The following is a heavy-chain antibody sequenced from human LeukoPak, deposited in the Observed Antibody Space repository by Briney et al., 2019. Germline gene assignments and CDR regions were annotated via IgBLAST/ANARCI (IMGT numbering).Heavy chain of an antibody. Sequence: PSETLSLTCAVYGGSFSGYYWSWIRQPPGKGLEWIGEINHSGSTNYNPSLKSRVTISVDTSKNQFSLKLSSVTAADTAVYYCARSTSMIVVAPFDYWGQGTLVTVSS. CDR3: ARSTSMIVVAPFDY. CDR2: INHSGST. V-gene: IGHV4-34*01. J-gene: IGHJ4*02. D-gene: IGHD3-22*01. CDR1: GGSFSGYY.